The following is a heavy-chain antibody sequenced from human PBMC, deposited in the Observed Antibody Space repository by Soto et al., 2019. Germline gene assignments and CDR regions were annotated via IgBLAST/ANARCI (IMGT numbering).Heavy chain of an antibody. Sequence: GGSLRLSCAASGFPFSTYWMHCVRQAPGKGPVWVSRINNDGSTTRYADSVKGRFTIYRDNAKNTLYLQMNSLRAEDTAVYYCASQGLYYYGLDVWGQGTTVTVSS. J-gene: IGHJ6*02. CDR1: GFPFSTYW. CDR2: INNDGSTT. CDR3: ASQGLYYYGLDV. V-gene: IGHV3-74*01.